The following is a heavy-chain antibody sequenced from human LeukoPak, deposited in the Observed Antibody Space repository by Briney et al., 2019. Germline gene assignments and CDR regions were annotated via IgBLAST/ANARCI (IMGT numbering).Heavy chain of an antibody. CDR1: GFTFSSYS. D-gene: IGHD4-11*01. V-gene: IGHV3-21*01. J-gene: IGHJ6*03. Sequence: KPGGSLRLSCAASGFTFSSYSINWVRQAPGKGLEWASCISSSSNYIYYADSVKGRFTISRENAKNSLYLQMNSLRAEDTAVYYCARELLTYSNHKLGHYMDVWGKGTTVTVSS. CDR3: ARELLTYSNHKLGHYMDV. CDR2: ISSSSNYI.